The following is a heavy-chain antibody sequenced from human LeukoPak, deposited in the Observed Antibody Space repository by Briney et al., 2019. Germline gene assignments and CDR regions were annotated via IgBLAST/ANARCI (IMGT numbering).Heavy chain of an antibody. Sequence: SETLSLTCTVSGGSISSYYWSWIRQPAGKGLEWTGRIYTSGSTNYNPSLKSRVTMSVDTSKNQFSLKLSSVTAADTAVYYCARGPLYYYDSSGRNDYWGQGTPVTVSS. D-gene: IGHD3-22*01. CDR2: IYTSGST. J-gene: IGHJ4*02. CDR3: ARGPLYYYDSSGRNDY. CDR1: GGSISSYY. V-gene: IGHV4-4*07.